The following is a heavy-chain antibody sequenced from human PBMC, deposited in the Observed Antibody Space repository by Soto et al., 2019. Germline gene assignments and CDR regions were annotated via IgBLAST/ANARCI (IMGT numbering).Heavy chain of an antibody. CDR1: GYTFTGYY. Sequence: ASVKVSCKASGYTFTGYYIHWVRQAPGQGLEWMGWINPNSGSTNYAQKFQGRVTMTRDTSISTAFMELSRLRSDDTAVFYCATVDGVVGTCFDPWGQGTQATVSS. J-gene: IGHJ5*02. V-gene: IGHV1-2*02. D-gene: IGHD3-3*01. CDR2: INPNSGST. CDR3: ATVDGVVGTCFDP.